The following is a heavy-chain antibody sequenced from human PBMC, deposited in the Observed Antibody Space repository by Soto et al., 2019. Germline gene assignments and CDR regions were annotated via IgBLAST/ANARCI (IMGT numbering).Heavy chain of an antibody. CDR3: AHRGYYDSSGYYAPDY. D-gene: IGHD3-22*01. J-gene: IGHJ4*02. CDR2: IYWDDDK. V-gene: IGHV2-5*02. Sequence: SGPTLVNPTQTLTLTCTFSGFSLSTSGVGVGWIRQPPGKALEWLALIYWDDDKRYSPSLKSRLTITKDTSKNQVVLTMTNMDPVDTATYYCAHRGYYDSSGYYAPDYWGQGTLVTVSS. CDR1: GFSLSTSGVG.